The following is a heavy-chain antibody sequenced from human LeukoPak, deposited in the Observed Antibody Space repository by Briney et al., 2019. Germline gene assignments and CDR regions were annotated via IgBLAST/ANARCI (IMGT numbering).Heavy chain of an antibody. CDR3: ARRLGSSWWDDRQYNWFDP. CDR1: GYSISSDYC. V-gene: IGHV4-38-2*02. J-gene: IGHJ5*02. CDR2: IYHSGST. Sequence: PSETLSLTCTVSGYSISSDYCWGWIRQPPGKGLEWIGSIYHSGSTYYNPSLKSRVTISVDTSKKQFSLNLSSVTAADTAVYYCARRLGSSWWDDRQYNWFDPWGQGTLVTVSS. D-gene: IGHD6-13*01.